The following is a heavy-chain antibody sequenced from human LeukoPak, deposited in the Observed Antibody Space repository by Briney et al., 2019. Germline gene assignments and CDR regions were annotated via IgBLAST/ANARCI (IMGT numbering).Heavy chain of an antibody. D-gene: IGHD3-3*01. CDR2: ISYDGSKI. CDR3: ARESGWGLPHAFDF. Sequence: GGSLRLSCAASGFTFSSYPLHWVRQAPGKGLEWVTLISYDGSKIYYADSVKGRFTISRDNSKNTLYLQMNSLRAEDTAVYYCARESGWGLPHAFDFWGQGTLVTVSS. J-gene: IGHJ4*02. CDR1: GFTFSSYP. V-gene: IGHV3-30-3*01.